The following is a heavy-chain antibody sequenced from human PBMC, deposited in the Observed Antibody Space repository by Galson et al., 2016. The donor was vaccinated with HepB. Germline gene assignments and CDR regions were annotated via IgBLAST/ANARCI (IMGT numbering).Heavy chain of an antibody. D-gene: IGHD2-2*01. CDR3: ARYCSSTSCSRYGDILTGYDGPF. J-gene: IGHJ4*02. Sequence: ETLSLTCTVSGGSISSSRYSWGWIRQPPGKGLEWIGCLYYSGSTYYNSSLKSRVTISVDTSKNQFSLNLSAVTAADTAVYYRARYCSSTSCSRYGDILTGYDGPFWGQGTLVTVSS. V-gene: IGHV4-39*01. CDR1: GGSISSSRYS. CDR2: LYYSGST.